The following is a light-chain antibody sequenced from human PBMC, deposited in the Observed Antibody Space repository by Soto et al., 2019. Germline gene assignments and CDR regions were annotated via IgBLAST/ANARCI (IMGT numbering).Light chain of an antibody. CDR2: RAS. CDR3: HQYGSSPYT. V-gene: IGKV3-20*01. J-gene: IGKJ2*01. CDR1: QSLSSSS. Sequence: DIVLTQSPVTLSLSPGEGATLSCRASQSLSSSSLAWYQQKPGQAPTLLIFRASNRATGVPDRFSASESGTDFTLTISSLDPEDFAVYFCHQYGSSPYTFGQGIKVEMK.